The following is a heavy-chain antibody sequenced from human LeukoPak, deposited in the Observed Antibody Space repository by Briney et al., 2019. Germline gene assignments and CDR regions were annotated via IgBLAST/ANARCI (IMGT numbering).Heavy chain of an antibody. J-gene: IGHJ6*03. D-gene: IGHD3-16*01. CDR3: ARVGEYYYYYMDV. CDR2: INHSGST. V-gene: IGHV4-34*01. Sequence: SETLSLTCAVYGGSFSGYYWSWIRQPPGKGLEWIGEINHSGSTNYNPSLKSRVTISVDTSKNQFSLKLRSVTAADTAVYYCARVGEYYYYYMDVWGKGTTVTISS. CDR1: GGSFSGYY.